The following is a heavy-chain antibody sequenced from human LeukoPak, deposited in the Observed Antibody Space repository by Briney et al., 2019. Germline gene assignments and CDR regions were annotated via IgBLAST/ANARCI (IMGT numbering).Heavy chain of an antibody. CDR3: ARDRREAPERPNWFDP. CDR1: GGSISSYY. Sequence: SATLSLTCTVSGGSISSYYWSWIRQPPGKGLEWIGYIYYSGSTNYNPSLKSRVTISVDTSKNQFSLKLSSVTAADTAVYYCARDRREAPERPNWFDPWGQGTLVTVSS. V-gene: IGHV4-59*01. D-gene: IGHD1-1*01. J-gene: IGHJ5*02. CDR2: IYYSGST.